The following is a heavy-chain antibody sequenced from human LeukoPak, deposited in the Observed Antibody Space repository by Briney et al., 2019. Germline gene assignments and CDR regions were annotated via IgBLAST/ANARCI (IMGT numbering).Heavy chain of an antibody. J-gene: IGHJ6*03. CDR3: ARDIRVVPAASYYYYYYMDV. D-gene: IGHD2-2*01. V-gene: IGHV4-30-2*01. CDR1: GGSISSGGYY. CDR2: IYHRGST. Sequence: SETLYLTCTVSGGSISSGGYYWSWIRQPPGTSLEGIGYIYHRGSTYYNPSLKSRVTISVDRSKNQFSLKLSSVTAADTAVYYCARDIRVVPAASYYYYYYMDVWGKGTTVTVSS.